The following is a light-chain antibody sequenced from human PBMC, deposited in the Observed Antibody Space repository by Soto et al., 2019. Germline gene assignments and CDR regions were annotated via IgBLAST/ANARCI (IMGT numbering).Light chain of an antibody. CDR3: QSYDTRLSGSV. J-gene: IGLJ1*01. Sequence: VLTQPPPVSGAPGQRVTISCTGSSSNIGAGYDIHWYQQLPGTAPKLLIYDNDNRPSGVPDRFSGYKSGTSASLAITGLQAEDEADYYCQSYDTRLSGSVFGTRTKVTV. CDR1: SSNIGAGYD. V-gene: IGLV1-40*01. CDR2: DND.